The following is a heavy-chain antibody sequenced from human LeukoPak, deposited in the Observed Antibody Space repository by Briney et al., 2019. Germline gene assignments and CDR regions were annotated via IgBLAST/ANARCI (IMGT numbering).Heavy chain of an antibody. D-gene: IGHD1-26*01. J-gene: IGHJ5*02. CDR1: GYTFTNYD. Sequence: GAPVKVSCKASGYTFTNYDINWVRQATGQGLEWMGWMNPNSGNTGYAQKFQGRVTMTRNTSISTAYMELSSLRSEDTALYYCARDIAGATKGGWFDTWGQGTPVTVSS. V-gene: IGHV1-8*01. CDR2: MNPNSGNT. CDR3: ARDIAGATKGGWFDT.